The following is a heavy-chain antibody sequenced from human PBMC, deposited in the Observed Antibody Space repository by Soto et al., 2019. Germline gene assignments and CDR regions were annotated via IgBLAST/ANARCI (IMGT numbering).Heavy chain of an antibody. CDR3: ARGGLWELPNWFYP. V-gene: IGHV4-4*02. CDR1: GGSISSSNW. CDR2: IYHSGST. J-gene: IGHJ5*02. D-gene: IGHD1-26*01. Sequence: QVQLQESGPGLVKPSGTLSLTCAVSGGSISSSNWWSWVRQPPGKGLEWIGEIYHSGSTNYNPSLKRRVTISGDKSQNQFSLKLSTVTAADTAVYYCARGGLWELPNWFYPWGQGTLVTVSS.